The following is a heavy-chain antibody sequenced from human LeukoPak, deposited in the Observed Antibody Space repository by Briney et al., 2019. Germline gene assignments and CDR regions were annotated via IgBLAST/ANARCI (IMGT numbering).Heavy chain of an antibody. D-gene: IGHD6-19*01. CDR2: ISSSGSTI. J-gene: IGHJ4*02. CDR1: GFTFSSYE. Sequence: GGSLRLSCAASGFTFSSYEMNWVRQAPGKGLEWVSYISSSGSTIYYADSVKGRFTISRDNAKNSLYLQMNSLRAEDTAVYYCARTTWLVSFDYWGQGTLVTVSS. V-gene: IGHV3-48*03. CDR3: ARTTWLVSFDY.